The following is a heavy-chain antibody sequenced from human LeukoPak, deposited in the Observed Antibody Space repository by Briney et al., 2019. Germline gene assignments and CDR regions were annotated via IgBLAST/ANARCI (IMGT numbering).Heavy chain of an antibody. CDR3: ARVRGDYGDPYYFDY. Sequence: SETLSLTCTVSAGSISSYYWSWIRHPAGQGLEWIGRIYPSGSTHYNPSLKSRVTMSVDTSKNQFSLKLTSVTAADTAVYYCARVRGDYGDPYYFDYWGQGTLVTVSS. J-gene: IGHJ4*02. CDR1: AGSISSYY. D-gene: IGHD4/OR15-4a*01. V-gene: IGHV4-4*07. CDR2: IYPSGST.